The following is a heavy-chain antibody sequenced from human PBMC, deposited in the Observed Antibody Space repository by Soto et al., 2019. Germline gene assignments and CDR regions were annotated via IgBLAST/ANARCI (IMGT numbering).Heavy chain of an antibody. CDR3: ARDQVITMVRGVTVWFDP. CDR1: GYTFTGYY. V-gene: IGHV1-2*04. D-gene: IGHD3-10*01. J-gene: IGHJ5*02. CDR2: INPNSGGT. Sequence: ASVKVSCKASGYTFTGYYMHWVRQAPGQGLEWMGWINPNSGGTNYAQKFQGWVTMTRDTSISTAYMELSRLRSDDTAVYYCARDQVITMVRGVTVWFDPWGQGTLVTVSS.